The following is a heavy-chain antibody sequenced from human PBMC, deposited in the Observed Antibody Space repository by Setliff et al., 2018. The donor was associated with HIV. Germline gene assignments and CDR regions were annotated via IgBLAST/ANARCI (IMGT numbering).Heavy chain of an antibody. CDR3: ARQITSVTPEMLVVNDAFDV. Sequence: SETLSLTCSVSGDSITRYYWNWVRQPPGKGLEWIGNIFDSENNNYNPSLKSRVSMSVDTSKNQFSLRLTSVTAADTAVYYCARQITSVTPEMLVVNDAFDVWGQGKMVTVSS. CDR1: GDSITRYY. CDR2: IFDSENN. J-gene: IGHJ3*01. D-gene: IGHD4-17*01. V-gene: IGHV4-59*01.